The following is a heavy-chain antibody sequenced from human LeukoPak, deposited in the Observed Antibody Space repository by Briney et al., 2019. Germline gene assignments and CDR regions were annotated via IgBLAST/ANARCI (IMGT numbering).Heavy chain of an antibody. D-gene: IGHD1-7*01. Sequence: GASVKVSCKASGGTFSSYAISWVRQAPGQGLEWMGGIIPIFGTANYAQKFQGRVTITTDESTSTAYMELSSLRSEDTAVYYCARGLLLDWNYFTYYFDYWGQGSLVTVSS. J-gene: IGHJ4*02. CDR1: GGTFSSYA. CDR2: IIPIFGTA. V-gene: IGHV1-69*05. CDR3: ARGLLLDWNYFTYYFDY.